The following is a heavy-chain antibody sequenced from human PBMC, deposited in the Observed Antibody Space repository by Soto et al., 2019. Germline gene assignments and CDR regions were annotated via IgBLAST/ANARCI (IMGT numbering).Heavy chain of an antibody. J-gene: IGHJ5*02. D-gene: IGHD3-22*01. CDR2: ISPSGSSI. V-gene: IGHV3-11*01. CDR3: AGRYNYDSSGLDP. Sequence: GGSLRLSCAASGFIFGDYYMSWVRQAPGKGLEWVSYISPSGSSIYYADSVKGRFTISRGNAENSLFLQMNSLRAEDTAIYYCAGRYNYDSSGLDPWGQGTLVTVSS. CDR1: GFIFGDYY.